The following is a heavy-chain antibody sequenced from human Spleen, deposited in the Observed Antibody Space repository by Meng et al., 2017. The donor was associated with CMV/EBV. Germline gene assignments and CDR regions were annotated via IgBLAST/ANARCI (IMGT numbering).Heavy chain of an antibody. D-gene: IGHD2-2*01. CDR3: ARGYCSSTSCYGWFDP. CDR1: GYTFIGYR. Sequence: KVSCKASGYTFIGYRLHWVRQAPGQGLEWMGIIYPGDSDTRYSPSFQGQVTISADKSISTAYLQWSSLKASDTAMYYCARGYCSSTSCYGWFDPWGQGTLVTVSS. J-gene: IGHJ5*02. V-gene: IGHV5-51*01. CDR2: IYPGDSDT.